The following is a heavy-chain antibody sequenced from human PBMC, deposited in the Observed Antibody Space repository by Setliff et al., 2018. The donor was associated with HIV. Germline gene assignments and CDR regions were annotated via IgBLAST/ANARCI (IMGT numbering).Heavy chain of an antibody. V-gene: IGHV4-61*09. CDR2: IYTRGST. CDR1: GASISSGSYY. J-gene: IGHJ5*02. CDR3: ARDVGRGGPGRWVDP. Sequence: TSETLSLTCTVSGASISSGSYYWSWVRQPAGKGLEWLGHIYTRGSTNYNPSLKGRVAMTRDTAAYTAYMELTSLRSDDTAVYYCARDVGRGGPGRWVDPWGQGTLVTVSS. D-gene: IGHD1-26*01.